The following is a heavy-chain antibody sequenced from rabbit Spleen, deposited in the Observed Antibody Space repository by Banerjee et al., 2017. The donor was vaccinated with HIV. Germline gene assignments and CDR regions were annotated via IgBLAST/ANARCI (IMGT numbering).Heavy chain of an antibody. Sequence: FSFYFGYVICWVRQAPGKGLKWIACINSHTGRPVYASWAKGRFIMSRTSSTTVTLQMTSLTAADTATYFCARDLVAVIGWNFNLWGPGTLVTVS. CDR1: FSFYFGYV. CDR3: ARDLVAVIGWNFNL. D-gene: IGHD1-1*01. J-gene: IGHJ4*01. V-gene: IGHV1S45*01. CDR2: INSHTGRP.